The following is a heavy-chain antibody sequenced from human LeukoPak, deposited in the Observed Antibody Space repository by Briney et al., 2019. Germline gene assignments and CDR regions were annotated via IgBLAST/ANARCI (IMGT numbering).Heavy chain of an antibody. CDR3: VRDMGSSWYGPIDY. V-gene: IGHV3-33*01. D-gene: IGHD6-13*01. J-gene: IGHJ4*02. Sequence: GGSLRLSCAASGFTFSSYGMRWVRQAPGKGLEWVAVIWYDGSNEFCADSVKGRFTISRDNSKNTLYLQMNSLRAEDTAVYYCVRDMGSSWYGPIDYWGQGTLVTVSS. CDR2: IWYDGSNE. CDR1: GFTFSSYG.